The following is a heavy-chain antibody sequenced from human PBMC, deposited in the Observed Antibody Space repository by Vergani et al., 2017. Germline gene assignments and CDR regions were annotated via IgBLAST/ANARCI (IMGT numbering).Heavy chain of an antibody. V-gene: IGHV3-30*18. CDR2: ISSDGSNK. D-gene: IGHD1-26*01. CDR3: ANSVGGSYSLVA. Sequence: VQLLESGGGLVQPGGSLRLSCAASGFTFSDYYMSWIRQAPGKGLEWVAVISSDGSNKYYADSVKGRFTISRDNSKNTVSLQMNSLKTEDTGVYYCANSVGGSYSLVAWGPGTLVTVSS. CDR1: GFTFSDYY. J-gene: IGHJ5*02.